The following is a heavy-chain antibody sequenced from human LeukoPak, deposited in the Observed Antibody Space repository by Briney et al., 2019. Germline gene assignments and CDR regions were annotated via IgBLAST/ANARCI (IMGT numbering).Heavy chain of an antibody. CDR3: ARDRTFGGSIGWGPFDY. J-gene: IGHJ4*02. CDR2: ISGYNGNT. V-gene: IGHV1-18*01. D-gene: IGHD3-16*01. Sequence: GASVTVSCKASGYSFTSYGITWVRQAPGQGLEWLGWISGYNGNTNYAQKVLDRLTMTTDTSTTTAYMELRSLRSDDTAVYYCARDRTFGGSIGWGPFDYWGQGSLVTVSS. CDR1: GYSFTSYG.